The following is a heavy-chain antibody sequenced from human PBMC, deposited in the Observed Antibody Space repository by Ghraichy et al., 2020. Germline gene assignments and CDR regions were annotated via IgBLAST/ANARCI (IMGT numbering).Heavy chain of an antibody. D-gene: IGHD6-19*01. Sequence: SETLSLTCTVSGGSISSSSPYWGWIRQPPGKGLEWIASIYYGGDTYYNPSLRSRVTISVATSKTQFFLHLSSVTAADTAVYYCARPHTGFGSSSRFDPWGQGTLVTVSS. CDR3: ARPHTGFGSSSRFDP. CDR1: GGSISSSSPY. J-gene: IGHJ5*02. CDR2: IYYGGDT. V-gene: IGHV4-39*01.